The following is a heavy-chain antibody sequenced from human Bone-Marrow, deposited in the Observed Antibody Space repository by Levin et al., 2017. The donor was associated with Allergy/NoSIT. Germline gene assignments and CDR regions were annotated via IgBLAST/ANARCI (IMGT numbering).Heavy chain of an antibody. CDR2: ISHTGST. J-gene: IGHJ4*02. CDR1: GGSISSGGFH. D-gene: IGHD5-24*01. CDR3: AREDGYVFDC. Sequence: SETLSLTCTVSGGSISSGGFHWTWIRQHPGRGLEWLGYISHTGSTSHTSSLKSRLSMSLDRSKNQFSLKLNSVVAADTAVYYCAREDGYVFDCWGQGTLVTVSS. V-gene: IGHV4-31*03.